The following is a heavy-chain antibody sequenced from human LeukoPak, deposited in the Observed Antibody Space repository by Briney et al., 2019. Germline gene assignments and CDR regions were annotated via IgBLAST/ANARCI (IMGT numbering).Heavy chain of an antibody. V-gene: IGHV3-48*01. J-gene: IGHJ4*02. D-gene: IGHD3-22*01. CDR1: EFTFSSYS. CDR3: ARDRRRYSYDTGGYPPY. Sequence: QPGGSLRLSCAASEFTFSSYSMIWVRQAPGKGLEWVSYISSSSSTIYYADSVKGRFTISRDNAKNSLYLQMNSLRAEDTAVYYCARDRRRYSYDTGGYPPYWGQGTLVTVSS. CDR2: ISSSSSTI.